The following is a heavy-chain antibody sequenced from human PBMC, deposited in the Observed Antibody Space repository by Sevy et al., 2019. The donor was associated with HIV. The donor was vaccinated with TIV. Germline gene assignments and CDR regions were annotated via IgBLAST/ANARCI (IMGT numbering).Heavy chain of an antibody. CDR3: TRDGGGHCPNGVCFTAIDH. CDR2: TRSEGYGGTT. Sequence: GGSLRLSCTTSGFKFGDYAMSWVRQAPGKGLEWVGYTRSEGYGGTTDYAASVQGRFTISRDDSKSIAYLQMNSLKTEDTAVYYCTRDGGGHCPNGVCFTAIDHWGPGTLVTVSS. CDR1: GFKFGDYA. D-gene: IGHD2-8*01. V-gene: IGHV3-49*04. J-gene: IGHJ4*02.